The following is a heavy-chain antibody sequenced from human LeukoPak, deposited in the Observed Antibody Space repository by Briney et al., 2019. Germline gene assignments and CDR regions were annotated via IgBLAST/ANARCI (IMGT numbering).Heavy chain of an antibody. J-gene: IGHJ3*02. Sequence: GASVKVSCKASGGTFSSYAISWVRQAPGQGLEWMGGIIPIFGTANYAQKFQGRVTITADESTSTAYMELSSLRSEDTAVYYCARELITIFGVVKGAFDIWGQGTMVTVSS. CDR3: ARELITIFGVVKGAFDI. CDR1: GGTFSSYA. V-gene: IGHV1-69*13. D-gene: IGHD3-3*01. CDR2: IIPIFGTA.